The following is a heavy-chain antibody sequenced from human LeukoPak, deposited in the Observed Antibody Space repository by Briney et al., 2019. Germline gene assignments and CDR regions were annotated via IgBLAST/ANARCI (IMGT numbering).Heavy chain of an antibody. J-gene: IGHJ6*03. D-gene: IGHD3-9*01. CDR3: ARVKYDIMSGPLYYYYYYMDV. CDR2: ITYSGST. V-gene: IGHV4-39*07. CDR1: GGSISSSSYY. Sequence: SETLSLTCTVSGGSISSSSYYWGWIRQPPGKGLEWIGSITYSGSTYYNPSLKSRVTISVDTSKNQFSLKLSSVTAADTAVYYCARVKYDIMSGPLYYYYYYMDVWGKGTTVTVSS.